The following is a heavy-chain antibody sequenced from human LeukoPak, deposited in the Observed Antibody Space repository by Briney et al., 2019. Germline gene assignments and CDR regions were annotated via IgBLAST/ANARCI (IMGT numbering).Heavy chain of an antibody. CDR1: GFTFSSYE. J-gene: IGHJ6*04. D-gene: IGHD3-10*01. V-gene: IGHV3-48*03. Sequence: PGGSLRLSCAASGFTFSSYEMNRVRQAPGKGLEWVSCISSSGSTIYYADSVKGRFTISRDNAKNSLYLQMNSLRAEDTAVYYCARDRLLLWFGELSNYYYYGMDVWGKGTTVTVSS. CDR2: ISSSGSTI. CDR3: ARDRLLLWFGELSNYYYYGMDV.